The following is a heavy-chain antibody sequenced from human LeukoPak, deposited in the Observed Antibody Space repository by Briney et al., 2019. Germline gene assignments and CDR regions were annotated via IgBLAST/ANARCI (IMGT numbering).Heavy chain of an antibody. V-gene: IGHV3-15*01. CDR2: IKSKTDGGTT. D-gene: IGHD4-17*01. J-gene: IGHJ3*02. CDR1: GFTFSNAW. CDR3: TTLMTTVTGDAFDI. Sequence: GGSLRLSCAASGFTFSNAWMSWVRQAPGKGLEWVGRIKSKTDGGTTDYAAPVKGRFTISRDDSKNTLYLQMNSLKTKDTAVYYCTTLMTTVTGDAFDIWGQGTMVTVSS.